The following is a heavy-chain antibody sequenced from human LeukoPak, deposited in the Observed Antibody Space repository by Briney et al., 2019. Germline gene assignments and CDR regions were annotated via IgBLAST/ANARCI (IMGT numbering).Heavy chain of an antibody. CDR2: LSQAGSDI. Sequence: GGSLRLSCTVSGFPLSNHYMTWIRQAPGKGLEYVSYLSQAGSDIFYADSVKGRFSISRDNAKNSLSLQMNSLRAEDTAVYYCARSNAMGVWGQGTTVTVSS. V-gene: IGHV3-11*04. CDR3: ARSNAMGV. CDR1: GFPLSNHY. J-gene: IGHJ6*02.